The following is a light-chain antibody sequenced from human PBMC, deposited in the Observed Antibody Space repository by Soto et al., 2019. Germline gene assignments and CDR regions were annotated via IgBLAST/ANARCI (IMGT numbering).Light chain of an antibody. CDR2: EVN. CDR1: SSDVGAYNY. J-gene: IGLJ1*01. Sequence: QSALTQPASVSGSPGQSITISCTGTSSDVGAYNYVSWYQQHPGKAPKLMIYEVNNRPSGVSNRFSGSKSSNTASLTISGLQAEDEADYYCTSYTSSIAYVFGTGTKLTVL. CDR3: TSYTSSIAYV. V-gene: IGLV2-14*01.